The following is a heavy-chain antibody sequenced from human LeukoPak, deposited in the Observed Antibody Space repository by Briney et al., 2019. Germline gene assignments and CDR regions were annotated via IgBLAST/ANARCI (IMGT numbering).Heavy chain of an antibody. Sequence: GRSLRLSCAASGFTFDDYAMHWVRQAPGKGLEWVSGISWNSGSIGHADSVKGRFTISRDNAKNSLYLQMNSLRAEDMALYYCAKGVGSSWQTEAGGDYWGQGTLVTVSS. V-gene: IGHV3-9*03. CDR2: ISWNSGSI. CDR1: GFTFDDYA. CDR3: AKGVGSSWQTEAGGDY. D-gene: IGHD6-13*01. J-gene: IGHJ4*02.